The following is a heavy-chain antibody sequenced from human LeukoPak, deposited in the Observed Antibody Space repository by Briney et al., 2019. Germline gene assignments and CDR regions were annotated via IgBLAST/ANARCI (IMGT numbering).Heavy chain of an antibody. CDR2: IYHSGST. Sequence: SETLSLTCAVSGGSISSGGYSWSWIRQPPGKGLEWIGYIYHSGSTYCNPSLKSRVTISVDRSKNQFSLKLSSVTAADTAVYYCARVIVVVPAGVWFDPWGQGTLVTVSS. CDR1: GGSISSGGYS. J-gene: IGHJ5*02. D-gene: IGHD2-2*01. V-gene: IGHV4-30-2*01. CDR3: ARVIVVVPAGVWFDP.